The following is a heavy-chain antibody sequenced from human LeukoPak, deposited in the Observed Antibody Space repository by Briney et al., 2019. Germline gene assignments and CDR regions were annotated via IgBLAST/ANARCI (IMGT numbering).Heavy chain of an antibody. CDR3: AKHSFNWNDGEDY. D-gene: IGHD1-20*01. J-gene: IGHJ4*02. CDR1: GFTFSDYA. CDR2: ISSSGETT. Sequence: GGSLRLSCAASGFTFSDYAMSWVRQAPGKGLEWVSAISSSGETTFYADSVKGRFTISRDNSKNTVFLQMNSLRAEDTAVYYCAKHSFNWNDGEDYWGQGTLVTVSS. V-gene: IGHV3-23*01.